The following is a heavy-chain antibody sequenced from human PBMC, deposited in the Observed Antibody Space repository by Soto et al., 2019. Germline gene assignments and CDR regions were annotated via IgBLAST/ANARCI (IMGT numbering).Heavy chain of an antibody. CDR1: GGSISSYY. Sequence: PSETLSLTCTVSGGSISSYYWSWIRQPPGKGLEWIGYIYYSGSTNYNPSLKSRVTISVDTSKNQFSLKLSSVTAADTAVYYCARARFFSTSCYVRNAFYIRGQGSMVTVSS. J-gene: IGHJ3*02. CDR2: IYYSGST. V-gene: IGHV4-59*01. D-gene: IGHD2-2*01. CDR3: ARARFFSTSCYVRNAFYI.